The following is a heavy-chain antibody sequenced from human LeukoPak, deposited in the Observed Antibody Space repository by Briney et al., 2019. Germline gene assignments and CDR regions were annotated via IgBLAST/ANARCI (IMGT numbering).Heavy chain of an antibody. D-gene: IGHD2-15*01. CDR3: ARKCSGGSCYEDY. J-gene: IGHJ4*02. CDR2: ISSSSSYI. Sequence: GGSLRLSCAASGFTFSSYSMNWVRQAPGKGLEWVSSISSSSSYIYYADSVKGRFTISRDNAKNSLYLQMNSLRAEDTAVYYRARKCSGGSCYEDYWGQGTLVTVSS. V-gene: IGHV3-21*01. CDR1: GFTFSSYS.